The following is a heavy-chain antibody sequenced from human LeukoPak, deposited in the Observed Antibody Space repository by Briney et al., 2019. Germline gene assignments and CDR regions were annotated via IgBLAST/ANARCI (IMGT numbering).Heavy chain of an antibody. V-gene: IGHV4-38-2*02. J-gene: IGHJ3*02. CDR3: ARDLVGATQPGAFDI. Sequence: SETLSLTCTVSGYSISSGYYWGWIRQPPGKGLEWIGSIYHSGSTYYNPSLKSRVTISVDTSKNQCSLKLSSVTAADTAVYYCARDLVGATQPGAFDIWGQGTMVTVSS. D-gene: IGHD1-26*01. CDR1: GYSISSGYY. CDR2: IYHSGST.